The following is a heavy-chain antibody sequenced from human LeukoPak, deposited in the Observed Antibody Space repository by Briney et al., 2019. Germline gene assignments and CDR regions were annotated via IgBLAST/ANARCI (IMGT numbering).Heavy chain of an antibody. J-gene: IGHJ4*02. V-gene: IGHV3-33*01. CDR3: ARWGPDRGVDY. Sequence: GGSLRLSCAASGCTFSSHGMHWVRQAPGKGLEWVAVIWYDGSTKYYADSVKGRFAISRDNSENTLWLQMNSLRAEDTAAYYCARWGPDRGVDYWGQGTQVTVSS. CDR1: GCTFSSHG. CDR2: IWYDGSTK. D-gene: IGHD3-16*01.